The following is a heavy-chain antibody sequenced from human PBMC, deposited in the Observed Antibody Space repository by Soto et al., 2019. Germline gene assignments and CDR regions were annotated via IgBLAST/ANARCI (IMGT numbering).Heavy chain of an antibody. CDR1: GGSISSGDYY. Sequence: SETLSVTCPVSGGSISSGDYYWSWIRQPPGKGLEWIGYIYYSGSTYYNPSLKSRVTISVDTSKNQFSLKLSSVTAADTAVYYCARVGGFGATTIDYWGQGTLVTVSS. CDR3: ARVGGFGATTIDY. V-gene: IGHV4-30-4*01. CDR2: IYYSGST. D-gene: IGHD3-10*01. J-gene: IGHJ4*02.